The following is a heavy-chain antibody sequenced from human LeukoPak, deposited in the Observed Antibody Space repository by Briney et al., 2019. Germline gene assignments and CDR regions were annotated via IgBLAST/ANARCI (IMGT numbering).Heavy chain of an antibody. CDR3: AQQLGFCSRGTCYFTY. J-gene: IGHJ4*02. V-gene: IGHV3-23*01. D-gene: IGHD2-15*01. CDR2: INENGDST. Sequence: GGSLRLSCAAPGFTFSSYAMSWVRQAPGKGLEWVSAINENGDSTYFADSVKGRFTISRDNSKNTVYLQMNSLRGEDTAVYHCAQQLGFCSRGTCYFTYWGQGTLVTVSS. CDR1: GFTFSSYA.